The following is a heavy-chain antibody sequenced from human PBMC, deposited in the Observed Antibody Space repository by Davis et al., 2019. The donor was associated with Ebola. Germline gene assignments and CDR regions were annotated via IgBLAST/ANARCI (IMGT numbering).Heavy chain of an antibody. Sequence: SLKISCAASGFTFSNYWMSWLRQAPGKGLEWVSGISWNSGSIGYADSVKGRFTISRDNAKNSLYLQMNSLRAEDTALYYCAKDGYGFPYYFYYWGQGTLVTVSS. D-gene: IGHD5-24*01. V-gene: IGHV3-9*01. CDR2: ISWNSGSI. CDR1: GFTFSNYW. J-gene: IGHJ4*02. CDR3: AKDGYGFPYYFYY.